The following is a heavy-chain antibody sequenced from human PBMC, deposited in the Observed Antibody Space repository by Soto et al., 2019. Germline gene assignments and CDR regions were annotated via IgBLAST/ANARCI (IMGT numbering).Heavy chain of an antibody. D-gene: IGHD2-2*01. CDR2: IYPGDSDT. V-gene: IGHV5-51*01. CDR1: GYSFTGYW. CDR3: ASGCISTSCYDYYGMDV. Sequence: GESLKISCTGSGYSFTGYWIGWVRQMPGKGLEWMGIIYPGDSDTRYSPSFQGQVTISADKSISTAYLQWSSLKASDTAMYYCASGCISTSCYDYYGMDVWGQGTTVTVSS. J-gene: IGHJ6*02.